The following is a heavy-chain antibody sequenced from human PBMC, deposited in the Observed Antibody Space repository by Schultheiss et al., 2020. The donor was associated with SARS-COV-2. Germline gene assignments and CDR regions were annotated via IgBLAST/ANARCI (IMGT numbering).Heavy chain of an antibody. CDR2: ISANDASA. CDR3: ARDVDSSAWNGMDV. J-gene: IGHJ6*02. Sequence: GGSLRLSCAASGFSFRSYAMNWVRQAPGKGLEWVSGISANDASAFYGDSVKGRFTISRDNSKNTLYLQMNSLRADDTAVYYCARDVDSSAWNGMDVWGQGTTVTVSS. CDR1: GFSFRSYA. D-gene: IGHD6-19*01. V-gene: IGHV3-23*01.